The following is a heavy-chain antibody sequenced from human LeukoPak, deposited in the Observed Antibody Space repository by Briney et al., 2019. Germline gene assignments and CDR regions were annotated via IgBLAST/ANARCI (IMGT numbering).Heavy chain of an antibody. J-gene: IGHJ4*02. CDR2: VSGSGGSI. Sequence: PGGSLRLSCAASGFTFSYFAMTWVRQAPGKGLEWVSTVSGSGGSIYYADSVKGRFTISRDNSKNTLYLQMNSLRAEDTAVYYCAKEVSMTAGTTGDYWGQGTLVTVST. V-gene: IGHV3-23*01. CDR3: AKEVSMTAGTTGDY. D-gene: IGHD1-7*01. CDR1: GFTFSYFA.